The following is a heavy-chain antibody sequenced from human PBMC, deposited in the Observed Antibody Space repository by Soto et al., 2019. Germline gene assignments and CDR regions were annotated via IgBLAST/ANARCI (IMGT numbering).Heavy chain of an antibody. Sequence: PSETLSLTCTVSGGSISSYYWSWIRQPPGKGLEWIGYIYYSGSTNYNPSLKSRVTISVDTSKNQFSLKLSSVTAADTAVYYCARAMIPPDYGDSSLWFDPWGQGTLVTVSS. CDR2: IYYSGST. J-gene: IGHJ5*02. D-gene: IGHD4-17*01. CDR1: GGSISSYY. CDR3: ARAMIPPDYGDSSLWFDP. V-gene: IGHV4-59*01.